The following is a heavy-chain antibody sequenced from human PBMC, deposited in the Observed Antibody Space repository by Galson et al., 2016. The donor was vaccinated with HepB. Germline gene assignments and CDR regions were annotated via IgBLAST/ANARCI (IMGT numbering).Heavy chain of an antibody. CDR1: GDSISSSNYY. D-gene: IGHD3-10*01. J-gene: IGHJ4*02. CDR2: IFYSGNT. CDR3: ARHYSFGSGTYRPFDF. Sequence: SETLSLTCSVSGDSISSSNYYWAWIRQPPGKGPEWIASIFYSGNTYYNPSLRSRVTISVDTSRNQFSLKLSSVTAADTAVYYCARHYSFGSGTYRPFDFWGQGTLVTVSS. V-gene: IGHV4-39*01.